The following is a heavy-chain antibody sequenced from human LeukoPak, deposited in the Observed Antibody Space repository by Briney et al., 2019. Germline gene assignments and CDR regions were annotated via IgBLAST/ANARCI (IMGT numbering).Heavy chain of an antibody. CDR2: IYYSGST. CDR3: ARDASVLLWFGPHGAFDI. D-gene: IGHD3-10*01. J-gene: IGHJ3*02. V-gene: IGHV4-4*02. CDR1: GGSISSSNW. Sequence: SETLSLTCAVSGGSISSSNWWSWVRQPPGKGLEWIGYIYYSGSTNYNPSLKSRVTISVDTSKNQFSLKLSSVTAADTAVYYCARDASVLLWFGPHGAFDIWGQGTMVTVSS.